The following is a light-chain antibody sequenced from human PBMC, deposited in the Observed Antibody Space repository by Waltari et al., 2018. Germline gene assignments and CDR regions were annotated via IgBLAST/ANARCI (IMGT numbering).Light chain of an antibody. CDR1: QTISID. Sequence: IQLTQSPSFLSASVGDRVTITCRASQTISIDLAWYQQKPGKAPKLLIYAASTLQRGVPSRFSGSASGTEFSLTISSLQPEDSATYYCQQLNSYRYTFGQGTNLEIK. V-gene: IGKV1-9*01. CDR3: QQLNSYRYT. CDR2: AAS. J-gene: IGKJ2*01.